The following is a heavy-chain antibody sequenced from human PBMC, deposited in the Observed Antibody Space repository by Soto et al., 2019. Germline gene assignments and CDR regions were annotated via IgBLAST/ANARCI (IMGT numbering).Heavy chain of an antibody. CDR3: TRSYCSGGSCRSTRWFDP. D-gene: IGHD2-15*01. V-gene: IGHV3-49*01. CDR1: GFTVNSNC. CDR2: IRSKAYGGTT. J-gene: IGHJ5*02. Sequence: GGSLRLSCAASGFTVNSNCMSWFRQAPGKGLEKVGFIRSKAYGGTTEYTASVKGRFTISRDDSKSIAYLQMNSLKTEDTAVYFCTRSYCSGGSCRSTRWFDPWGQGTLVTVSS.